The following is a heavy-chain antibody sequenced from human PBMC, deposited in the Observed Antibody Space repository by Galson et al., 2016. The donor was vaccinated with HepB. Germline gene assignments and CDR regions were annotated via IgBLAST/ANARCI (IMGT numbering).Heavy chain of an antibody. CDR1: GFTFSDFW. CDR3: ARGRNNFRY. D-gene: IGHD1-14*01. J-gene: IGHJ4*02. Sequence: SLRLSCASSGFTFSDFWMSWVRQAPGKGLEWVASINQDGGARYYVDSVRGRFAISRDNAQNSLYWQMNSLRADDTAMYYCARGRNNFRYWGQGTLVTVSS. V-gene: IGHV3-7*04. CDR2: INQDGGAR.